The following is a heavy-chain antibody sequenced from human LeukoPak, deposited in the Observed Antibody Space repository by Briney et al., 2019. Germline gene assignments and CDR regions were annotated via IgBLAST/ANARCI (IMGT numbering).Heavy chain of an antibody. V-gene: IGHV3-21*01. Sequence: GGSLRLSCAASGFMFSTYTFNWVRQAPGKGLEWVSSLSSVVTYIYYADSVKGRFTISRDNAKNSVYLQMNSLRAEDTAVYYCVRVSQQTFDQWGRGTLVTVSS. CDR2: LSSVVTYI. D-gene: IGHD1/OR15-1a*01. J-gene: IGHJ4*02. CDR3: VRVSQQTFDQ. CDR1: GFMFSTYT.